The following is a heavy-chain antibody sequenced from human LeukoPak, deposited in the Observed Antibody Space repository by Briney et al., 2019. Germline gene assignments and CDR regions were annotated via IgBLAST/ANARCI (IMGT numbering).Heavy chain of an antibody. V-gene: IGHV1-69*13. CDR2: IIPIFGTA. Sequence: ASVKVSCKASGGTFSSYAISWVRQAPGQGLEWMGGIIPIFGTANYAQKFQGRVTITADESTSTAYMELSSLRSEDTAVYYCARATRSGSRPGDYWGQGTLVTVSS. CDR3: ARATRSGSRPGDY. CDR1: GGTFSSYA. D-gene: IGHD6-19*01. J-gene: IGHJ4*02.